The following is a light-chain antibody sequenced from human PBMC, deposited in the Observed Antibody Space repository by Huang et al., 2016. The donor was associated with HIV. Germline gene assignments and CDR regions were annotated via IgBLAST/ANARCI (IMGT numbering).Light chain of an antibody. CDR3: LQDFNYPRT. J-gene: IGKJ1*01. V-gene: IGKV1-6*01. CDR2: AAS. Sequence: AIQMTQSPSSLSASVGDRVTITCRASQAIRNDLGWYQHRPGKASKLLIYAASDLQSGVPLRFRGSGSGTDFTLTISSLQPEDVGTYYCLQDFNYPRTFGQGTTVKI. CDR1: QAIRND.